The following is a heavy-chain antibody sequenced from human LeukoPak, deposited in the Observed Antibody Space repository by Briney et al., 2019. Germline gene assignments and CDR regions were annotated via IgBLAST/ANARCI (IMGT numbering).Heavy chain of an antibody. CDR3: SRGLDSRKLGY. D-gene: IGHD3-22*01. Sequence: SETLSLTCTVSGASFSSGDHYWNWIRQRPGKGLEWIGSIHPSGRLYNNPSLKSRVTISIDTSKDQFSLNLNSVTAADTAVYFCSRGLDSRKLGYWGQGTLVTVSS. CDR2: IHPSGRL. CDR1: GASFSSGDHY. J-gene: IGHJ4*02. V-gene: IGHV4-31*03.